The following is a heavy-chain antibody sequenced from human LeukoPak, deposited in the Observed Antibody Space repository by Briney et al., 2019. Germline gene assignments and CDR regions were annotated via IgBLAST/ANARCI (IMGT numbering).Heavy chain of an antibody. CDR2: IIPILGIA. J-gene: IGHJ4*02. D-gene: IGHD3-3*01. V-gene: IGHV1-69*02. CDR1: GGTFSSYT. Sequence: SVKVSCKASGGTFSSYTISWVRQAPGQGLEWMGRIIPILGIANYAQKFQGRVTITADKSTSTAYMELSSLRSEDTAVYYCARGRAYYDFWRDFDYWGQGTLVTVSS. CDR3: ARGRAYYDFWRDFDY.